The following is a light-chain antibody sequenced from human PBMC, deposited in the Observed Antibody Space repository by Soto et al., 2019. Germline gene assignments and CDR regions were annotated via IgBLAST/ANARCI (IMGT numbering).Light chain of an antibody. Sequence: ESMLTQSPGTLSLSPGERATLSCRASQSVSTRYLAWYQQKPGQAPRLLIYGASIRDAGIPDRFSGSGSGTDLHLTISRLELEDFAVYYCHQFGSSPLAFTFGQGTKLEI. J-gene: IGKJ2*01. V-gene: IGKV3-20*01. CDR2: GAS. CDR1: QSVSTRY. CDR3: HQFGSSPLAFT.